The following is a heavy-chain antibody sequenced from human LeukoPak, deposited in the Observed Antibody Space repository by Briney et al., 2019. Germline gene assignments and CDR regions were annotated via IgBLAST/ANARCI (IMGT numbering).Heavy chain of an antibody. Sequence: PSQTLSLTCTVSGASISSGGYFWSWIRQLPGKGLEWIGYIYHTGNTYYNPSLESRVTMSVDKSKNQFSLSLASVTVADTAVYYCARERPLDTVVSQDFWGQGTLVIVSS. J-gene: IGHJ4*02. CDR1: GASISSGGYF. CDR2: IYHTGNT. D-gene: IGHD4-23*01. V-gene: IGHV4-30-2*01. CDR3: ARERPLDTVVSQDF.